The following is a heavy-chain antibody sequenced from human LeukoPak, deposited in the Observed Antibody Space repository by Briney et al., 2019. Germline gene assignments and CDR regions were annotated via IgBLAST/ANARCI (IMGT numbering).Heavy chain of an antibody. CDR2: IYSGGST. J-gene: IGHJ4*02. Sequence: GGSLRLSCAASGFTVSSNHMSWVRQAPGKGLEWVSVIYSGGSTYYAESVKGRFTISRDNSKNTLFLQMNGLRAEDTAVYYCARGSSGTYDMGYWGQGTLVTVSS. CDR1: GFTVSSNH. D-gene: IGHD1-26*01. CDR3: ARGSSGTYDMGY. V-gene: IGHV3-66*01.